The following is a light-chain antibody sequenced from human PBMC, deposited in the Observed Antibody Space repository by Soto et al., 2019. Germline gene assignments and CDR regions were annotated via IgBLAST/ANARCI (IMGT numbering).Light chain of an antibody. CDR2: AAS. V-gene: IGKV1-39*01. CDR1: QSISSY. CDR3: QQSYSTRLYT. Sequence: DIQMTQSPSSLSASVGDRVTITCRASQSISSYLTWYQQKPGKAPKLLIYAASSLQSGVPSRFSGSGSGTDFTLTISSLQPEDFATYFCQQSYSTRLYTFGQGTKRESK. J-gene: IGKJ2*01.